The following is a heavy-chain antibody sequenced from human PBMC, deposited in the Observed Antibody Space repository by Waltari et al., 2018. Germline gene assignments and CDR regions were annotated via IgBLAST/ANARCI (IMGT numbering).Heavy chain of an antibody. J-gene: IGHJ5*02. CDR1: GYSISIGYY. CDR3: ARGWELLDWFDP. D-gene: IGHD1-26*01. CDR2: IYHSGST. Sequence: QVQLQESGPGLVKPSETLSLTCAVSGYSISIGYYWGWIRQPPGKGLVWIGSIYHSGSTYYNPSLKSRVTISVDTSKNQFSLKLSAVTAADTAVYYCARGWELLDWFDPWGQGTLVTVSS. V-gene: IGHV4-38-2*01.